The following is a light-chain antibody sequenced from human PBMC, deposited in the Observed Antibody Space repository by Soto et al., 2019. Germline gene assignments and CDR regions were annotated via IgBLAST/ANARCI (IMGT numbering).Light chain of an antibody. Sequence: QSALTQPASVSGSPGQSITISCTGTSSNIGSYNLVSWYQQHPGKAPKLMIYEGSKRPSGVSNRFSGSKSGNTASLTISGLQAEEEADYYCCSYAGSSTLVFGGGTQLTVL. CDR3: CSYAGSSTLV. J-gene: IGLJ2*01. CDR2: EGS. V-gene: IGLV2-23*01. CDR1: SSNIGSYNL.